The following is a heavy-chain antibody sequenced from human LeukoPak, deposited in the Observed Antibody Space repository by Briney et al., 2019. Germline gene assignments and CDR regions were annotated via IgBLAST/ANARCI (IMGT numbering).Heavy chain of an antibody. Sequence: SETLSLTCAVYGGSFSGYYWSWIRQPPGKGLEWIGEINHSGSTNYNPSLKSRVTISVDTSKNQFSLKLSSVTAADTAVYYCARGWRPNYGSGTPPRDDAFGIWGQGTMVTVSS. D-gene: IGHD3-10*01. CDR2: INHSGST. V-gene: IGHV4-34*01. J-gene: IGHJ3*02. CDR3: ARGWRPNYGSGTPPRDDAFGI. CDR1: GGSFSGYY.